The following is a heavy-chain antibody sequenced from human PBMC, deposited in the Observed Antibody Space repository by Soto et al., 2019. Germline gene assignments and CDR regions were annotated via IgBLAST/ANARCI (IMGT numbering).Heavy chain of an antibody. D-gene: IGHD2-15*01. CDR1: GFTFISYA. V-gene: IGHV3-23*01. CDR2: VSIGGST. J-gene: IGHJ4*02. CDR3: AKRRGAGGHFDY. Sequence: SGGSLRLSCAASGFTFISYAMGWVRQGPGKGLEWVAVVSIGGSTHYADSVRGRFTISRDNSKNTLSLQMNSLTAEDAAVYFCAKRRGAGGHFDYWGQGALVTVS.